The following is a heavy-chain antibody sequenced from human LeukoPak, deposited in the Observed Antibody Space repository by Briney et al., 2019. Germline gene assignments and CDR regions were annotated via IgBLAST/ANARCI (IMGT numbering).Heavy chain of an antibody. J-gene: IGHJ4*02. Sequence: SETLSLTCVVSGGSISSSNWWSWVRQPLEKGLEWIGEISHDGSTNYNPSLKSRVTISVDTSKNQFSLKLSSVTAADTAVYYCARIRRQSFDYWGQGTLVTVSS. V-gene: IGHV4-4*02. D-gene: IGHD3-10*01. CDR3: ARIRRQSFDY. CDR2: ISHDGST. CDR1: GGSISSSNW.